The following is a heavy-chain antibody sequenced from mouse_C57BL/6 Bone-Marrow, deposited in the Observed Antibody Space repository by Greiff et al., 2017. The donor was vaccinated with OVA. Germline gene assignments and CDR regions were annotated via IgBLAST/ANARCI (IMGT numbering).Heavy chain of an antibody. CDR2: INPGSGGT. J-gene: IGHJ4*01. CDR1: GYAFTNYL. V-gene: IGHV1-54*01. D-gene: IGHD2-3*01. Sequence: QVQLKESGAELVRPGTSVKVSCKASGYAFTNYLIEWVKQRPGQGLEWIGVINPGSGGTNYNEKFKGKATLTADKSSSTAYMQLSSLTSEDSAVYFCARGGYDGYYHAMDYWGQGTSVTVSS. CDR3: ARGGYDGYYHAMDY.